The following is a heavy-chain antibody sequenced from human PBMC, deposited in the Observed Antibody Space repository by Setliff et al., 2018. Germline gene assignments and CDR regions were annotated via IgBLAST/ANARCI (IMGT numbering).Heavy chain of an antibody. CDR1: GYSISSGYH. V-gene: IGHV4-38-2*01. D-gene: IGHD3-3*01. CDR3: ARFSPALYYNFWSGYFGEQ. CDR2: IYHSGST. J-gene: IGHJ4*02. Sequence: SETLSLTCAVSGYSISSGYHWAWIRQLPGKGLEWIGTIYHSGSTYFNPSLESRVTISVDTSKNQFSLKLSSVTAADTAVYYCARFSPALYYNFWSGYFGEQWGQGTLVTVSS.